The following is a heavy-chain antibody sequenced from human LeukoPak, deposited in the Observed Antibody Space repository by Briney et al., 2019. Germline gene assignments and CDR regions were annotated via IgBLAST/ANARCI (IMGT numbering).Heavy chain of an antibody. CDR3: ARPPLYCSGGSCYSWFDP. CDR1: GYTFTGYY. J-gene: IGHJ5*02. V-gene: IGHV1-2*02. CDR2: INPNSGGT. D-gene: IGHD2-15*01. Sequence: GASVKVSCKASGYTFTGYYMHWVRQAPRQGLEWMGWINPNSGGTNYAQKFQGRVTMTRDTSISTAYMELSRLRSDDTAVYYCARPPLYCSGGSCYSWFDPWGQGTLVTVSS.